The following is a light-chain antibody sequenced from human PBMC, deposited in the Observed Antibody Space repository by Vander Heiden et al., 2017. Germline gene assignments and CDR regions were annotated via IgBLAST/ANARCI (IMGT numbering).Light chain of an antibody. J-gene: IGKJ3*01. V-gene: IGKV1-33*01. CDR1: QDISNY. CDR3: QQDDNLYFT. CDR2: DAS. Sequence: DIQMAHSPSSLSASVGDRVTITCQASQDISNYLHWYQQKPGKSPKLLIYDASKLETGVPSRFSGSGSGTDFTFTISSLQAEDIATYYCQQDDNLYFTFGQGTKVDIK.